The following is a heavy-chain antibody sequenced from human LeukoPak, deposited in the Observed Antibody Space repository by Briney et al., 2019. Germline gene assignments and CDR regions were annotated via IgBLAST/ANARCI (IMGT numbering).Heavy chain of an antibody. CDR1: GGSISSSNW. D-gene: IGHD1-26*01. Sequence: PSETLSLTCAVSGGSISSSNWWSWVRPPPGKGLEWIGEIYHSGSTNYNPSLKSRVTISVDKSKNQFSLKLSSVTAADTAVYYCARDIGGGHRALFDYWGQGTLVTVSS. V-gene: IGHV4-4*02. CDR3: ARDIGGGHRALFDY. J-gene: IGHJ4*02. CDR2: IYHSGST.